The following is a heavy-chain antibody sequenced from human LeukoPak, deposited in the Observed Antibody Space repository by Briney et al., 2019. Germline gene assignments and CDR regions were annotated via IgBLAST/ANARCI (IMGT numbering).Heavy chain of an antibody. CDR2: INHSGST. D-gene: IGHD6-19*01. V-gene: IGHV4-34*01. Sequence: SETLSLTCAVYGGSFSGYYWSWIRQPPGKGLEWIGEINHSGSTNYNPSLKSRVTISVDTSKNQFSLKLSFVTAADTAVYYCALLAVAGTIDYWGQGTLVTVSS. J-gene: IGHJ4*02. CDR1: GGSFSGYY. CDR3: ALLAVAGTIDY.